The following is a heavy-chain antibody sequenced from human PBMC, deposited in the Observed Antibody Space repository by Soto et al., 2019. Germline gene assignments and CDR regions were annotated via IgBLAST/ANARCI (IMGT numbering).Heavy chain of an antibody. J-gene: IGHJ4*02. CDR3: ARDRKTYYDFWSGYLTGY. Sequence: SVKVSCKASGGTFSSYAISWVRQAPGQGLEWMGGIIPIFGTANYAQKFQGRVTITADKSTSTAYMELSSLRAEDTAVYYCARDRKTYYDFWSGYLTGYWGQGTLVTVSS. CDR2: IIPIFGTA. D-gene: IGHD3-3*01. CDR1: GGTFSSYA. V-gene: IGHV1-69*06.